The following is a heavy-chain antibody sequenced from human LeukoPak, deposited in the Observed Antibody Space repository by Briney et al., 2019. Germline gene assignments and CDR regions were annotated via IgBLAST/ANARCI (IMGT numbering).Heavy chain of an antibody. J-gene: IGHJ4*02. D-gene: IGHD2-2*01. CDR2: ITSSGSTI. Sequence: PGGSLRLSCAASGFTFSDYYMSWIRQAPGKGLEWISYITSSGSTIYYADSVKGRFTVSRDNAKKSLFLQMNTLRAEDTAVYYCATHIPGATALHYWGQGTLVTVSS. CDR1: GFTFSDYY. CDR3: ATHIPGATALHY. V-gene: IGHV3-11*01.